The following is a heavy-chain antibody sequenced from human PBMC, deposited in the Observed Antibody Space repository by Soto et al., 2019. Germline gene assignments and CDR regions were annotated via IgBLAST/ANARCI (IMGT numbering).Heavy chain of an antibody. V-gene: IGHV4-31*03. CDR3: ERATTVTTDY. J-gene: IGHJ4*02. D-gene: IGHD4-17*01. Sequence: QVQLQESGPGLVKPSQTLSLTCTVSGGSISSGSYYWSWIRQHPGKGLEWIGYIYYSGSTYYNPSHESRLIISLDTSNNQFHLKRSPVTAEDTAVYYCERATTVTTDYWGQGTLVTVSS. CDR2: IYYSGST. CDR1: GGSISSGSYY.